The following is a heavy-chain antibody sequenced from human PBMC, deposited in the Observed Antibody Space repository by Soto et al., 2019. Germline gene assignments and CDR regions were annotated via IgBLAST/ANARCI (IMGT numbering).Heavy chain of an antibody. CDR2: ISYDGDNK. CDR3: ARPWGQLSTYYYGMDT. Sequence: GGSLRLSCAASGFTFRNYAMHWVRQAPGKGLEWVATISYDGDNKYYTDSVKGPFTISRDNSKNTLYLQMNSLRPEDTPVYYCARPWGQLSTYYYGMDTWGQGTTVTVSS. CDR1: GFTFRNYA. D-gene: IGHD3-16*01. V-gene: IGHV3-30-3*01. J-gene: IGHJ6*02.